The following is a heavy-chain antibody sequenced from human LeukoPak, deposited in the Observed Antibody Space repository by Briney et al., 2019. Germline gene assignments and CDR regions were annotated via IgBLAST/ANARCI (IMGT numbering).Heavy chain of an antibody. CDR1: GFTVSSNY. CDR3: ARSLPRFRGSGSYPGDY. V-gene: IGHV3-66*01. Sequence: PGGSLRLSCAASGFTVSSNYMSWVRQAPGKGLEWVSVIYSGGSTYYADSVKGRFTISRDNSKNTLYLQMNSLRAEDTAVYYCARSLPRFRGSGSYPGDYWGQGTLVTVSS. J-gene: IGHJ4*02. CDR2: IYSGGST. D-gene: IGHD3-10*01.